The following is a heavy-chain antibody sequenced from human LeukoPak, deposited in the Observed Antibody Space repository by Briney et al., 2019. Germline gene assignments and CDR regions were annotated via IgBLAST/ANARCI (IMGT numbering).Heavy chain of an antibody. CDR2: INHSGST. CDR1: GGSFSGYY. V-gene: IGHV4-34*01. D-gene: IGHD2-2*01. CDR3: ARGGTSFNLYYYGMDV. Sequence: SETLSLTCAVYGGSFSGYYWSWIRQPPGEGLEWIGEINHSGSTNYNPSLKSRVTISVDTSKNQFSLKLSSVTAADTAVYYCARGGTSFNLYYYGMDVWGQGTTVTVSS. J-gene: IGHJ6*02.